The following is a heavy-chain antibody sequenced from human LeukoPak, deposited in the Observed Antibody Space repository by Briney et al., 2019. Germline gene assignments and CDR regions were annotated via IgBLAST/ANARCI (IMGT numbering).Heavy chain of an antibody. CDR1: GYTFTGYY. Sequence: SVKVSCKASGYTFTGYYMQWVRQAPRQGLEWMGGIIPIFGTANYAQKFQGRVTITADKSTSTAYMELSSLRSEDTAVYYCARGTYYYDSSGYYYWGQGTLVTVSS. V-gene: IGHV1-69*06. J-gene: IGHJ4*02. CDR3: ARGTYYYDSSGYYY. D-gene: IGHD3-22*01. CDR2: IIPIFGTA.